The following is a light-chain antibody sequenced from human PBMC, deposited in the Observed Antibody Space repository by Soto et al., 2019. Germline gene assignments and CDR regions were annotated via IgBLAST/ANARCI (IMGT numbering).Light chain of an antibody. CDR2: DAS. CDR1: QNINNW. CDR3: QHMRT. V-gene: IGKV1-5*01. J-gene: IGKJ1*01. Sequence: DIQMIQSPSTLSASVGDRVTITCRASQNINNWIAWYQQKPGKAPKFLIYDASTLESGVPSRFSGSGFGTEFSLTISSLQPDDFGSYYCQHMRTFGQGTKVEIK.